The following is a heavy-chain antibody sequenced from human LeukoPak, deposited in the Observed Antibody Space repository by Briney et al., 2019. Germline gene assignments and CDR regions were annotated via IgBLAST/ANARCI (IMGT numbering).Heavy chain of an antibody. V-gene: IGHV4-61*09. CDR3: ARTQINMIRGVIITGYMDV. Sequence: SETLSLTCTVSSGSIRSGSSCWTWIRQPAGKGLEWLGHVFTSVTTNYNPSLKSRVTTSVDTSKNQFSLNLTSVTAADTAVYYCARTQINMIRGVIITGYMDVWGKGTAVTISS. D-gene: IGHD3-10*01. CDR2: VFTSVTT. CDR1: SGSIRSGSSC. J-gene: IGHJ6*03.